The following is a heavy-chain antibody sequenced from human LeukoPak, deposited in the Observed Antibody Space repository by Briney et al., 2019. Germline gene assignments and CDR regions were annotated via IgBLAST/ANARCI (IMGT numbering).Heavy chain of an antibody. CDR1: GFSFSAYN. Sequence: GGSLRLSCAASGFSFSAYNINWVRQAPGKGLEWVSCISPSGDHRYYADSVRCRFTISRDNAKNSVYLQMNSLRAEDTAVYYCARDAAYFDSSGYYPDPLDYWGQGTLVSVSS. V-gene: IGHV3-21*01. J-gene: IGHJ4*02. CDR3: ARDAAYFDSSGYYPDPLDY. D-gene: IGHD3-22*01. CDR2: ISPSGDHR.